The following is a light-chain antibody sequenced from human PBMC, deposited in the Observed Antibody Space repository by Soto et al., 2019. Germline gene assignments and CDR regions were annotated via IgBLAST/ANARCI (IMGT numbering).Light chain of an antibody. J-gene: IGKJ4*01. CDR1: QSVSRY. CDR3: QQRSAWPST. CDR2: DAS. V-gene: IGKV3-11*01. Sequence: DIVLTQSPATLSLSPGERATLSCRASQSVSRYLAWYQQKPGQAPRLLIYDASNRATGIPARFSGSGSGTDFTLTISSLEPEDFAVYYCQQRSAWPSTFGGGTKVEI.